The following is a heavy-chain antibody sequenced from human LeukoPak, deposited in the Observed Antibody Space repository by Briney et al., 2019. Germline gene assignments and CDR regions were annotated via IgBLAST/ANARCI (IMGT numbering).Heavy chain of an antibody. D-gene: IGHD2-15*01. CDR3: ARFPNVVAPSIGAIDI. CDR1: GGTFSSFP. V-gene: IGHV1-69*13. CDR2: VIAIFGDT. J-gene: IGHJ3*02. Sequence: ASVKVSCKASGGTFSSFPIGWVRQAPGQGLEWMGQVIAIFGDTKYAQKFQGRLTITADESSSTAYMELRSLRSEDTAMYYCARFPNVVAPSIGAIDIWGQGTMVTVSS.